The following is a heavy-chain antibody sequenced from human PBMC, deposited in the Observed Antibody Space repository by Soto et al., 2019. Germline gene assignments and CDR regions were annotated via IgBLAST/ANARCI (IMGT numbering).Heavy chain of an antibody. CDR2: IYYSGST. CDR1: GGSISSYY. V-gene: IGHV4-59*08. CDR3: ARHQRRSSSWYYFDY. D-gene: IGHD6-13*01. Sequence: SETLSLTCTVSGGSISSYYWSWIRQPPGKGLEWIGYIYYSGSTNYNPSLKSRVTISVDTSKNQFSLKLSSVTAADTAVYYCARHQRRSSSWYYFDYWGQGTLVTVSS. J-gene: IGHJ4*02.